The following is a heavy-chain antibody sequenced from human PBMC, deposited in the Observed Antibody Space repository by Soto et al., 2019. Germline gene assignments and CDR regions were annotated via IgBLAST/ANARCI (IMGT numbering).Heavy chain of an antibody. CDR1: GYTFTSYY. CDR2: INPSGGST. V-gene: IGHV1-46*01. Sequence: ASVKVSCKASGYTFTSYYMHWVRQAPGLGLEWMGIINPSGGSTSYAQKFQGRVTMTRDTSTSTVYMELSSLRSEDTAVYYCARDYCPVGSCSGNWFDPWGQGTLVTVSS. D-gene: IGHD2-15*01. J-gene: IGHJ5*02. CDR3: ARDYCPVGSCSGNWFDP.